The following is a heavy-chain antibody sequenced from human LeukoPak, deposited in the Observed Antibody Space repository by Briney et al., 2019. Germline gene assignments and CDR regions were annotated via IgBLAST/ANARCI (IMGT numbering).Heavy chain of an antibody. CDR3: ARGPGAPLYDFWSGYYTGWFDP. CDR2: INPNSGGT. J-gene: IGHJ5*02. V-gene: IGHV1-2*02. CDR1: GYTFTGYY. Sequence: VASVKVSCKASGYTFTGYYIHWVRQAPGQGLEWMGWINPNSGGTNYAQKFQGRVTMTRDTSISTAYMELSRLRSDDTAVYYCARGPGAPLYDFWSGYYTGWFDPWGQGTLVTVSS. D-gene: IGHD3-3*01.